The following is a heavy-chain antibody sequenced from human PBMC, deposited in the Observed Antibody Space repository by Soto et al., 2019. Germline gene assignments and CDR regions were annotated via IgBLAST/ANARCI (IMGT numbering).Heavy chain of an antibody. CDR2: TGSGTGPG. D-gene: IGHD2-15*01. V-gene: IGHV1-69*06. CDR3: ARRDSGGFFRFFDS. J-gene: IGHJ4*02. CDR1: GGSLSTNP. Sequence: ASVKVSCKASGGSLSTNPISWVRQAPGQGLEWMGGTGSGTGPGNNAQKFQGRLTVTADKSTSAVYMELTNLSSEDTAVYYCARRDSGGFFRFFDSWGQGTLVTVSS.